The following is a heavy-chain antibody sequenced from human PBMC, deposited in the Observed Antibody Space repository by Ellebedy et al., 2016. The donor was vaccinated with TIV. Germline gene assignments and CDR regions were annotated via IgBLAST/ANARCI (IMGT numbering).Heavy chain of an antibody. CDR1: GYSLSSGYF. CDR3: AKSPSRKPGLVDS. CDR2: IYHSGTT. Sequence: MPSETLSLTCTVSGYSLSSGYFWGWIRQPPGKGLEWIGSIYHSGTTYYNPSLKSRVTISVDTSKNQFSLNLSSVTAADTAVYYCAKSPSRKPGLVDSWGQGTLVTVSS. D-gene: IGHD1-14*01. J-gene: IGHJ4*02. V-gene: IGHV4-38-2*02.